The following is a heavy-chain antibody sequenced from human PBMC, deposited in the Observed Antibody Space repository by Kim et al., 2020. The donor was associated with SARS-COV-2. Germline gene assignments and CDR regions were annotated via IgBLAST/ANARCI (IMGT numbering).Heavy chain of an antibody. D-gene: IGHD1-1*01. V-gene: IGHV1-18*01. Sequence: ASVKVSCKASGYTFTSYGISWVRQAPGQGLEWMGWISAYNGNTNYAQKLQGRVTMTTDTSTSTAYMELRSLRSDDTAVYYCAREGDWNDENNYYGMDVWGQGTTVTVSS. J-gene: IGHJ6*02. CDR3: AREGDWNDENNYYGMDV. CDR2: ISAYNGNT. CDR1: GYTFTSYG.